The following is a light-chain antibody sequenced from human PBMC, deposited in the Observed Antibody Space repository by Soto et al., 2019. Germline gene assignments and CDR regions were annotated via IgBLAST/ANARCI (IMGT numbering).Light chain of an antibody. CDR2: SNN. CDR3: SLWDDSLNGVV. J-gene: IGLJ2*01. CDR1: TSNIGANT. Sequence: QSVLTQPPSASGTPGQRVTTSCFGSTSNIGANTVNWYQHLPGTAPKLLIYSNNQRPSGVPGRFSGSKSGTSASLAISGLQSEDEADYYCSLWDDSLNGVVFGGGTKLTVL. V-gene: IGLV1-44*01.